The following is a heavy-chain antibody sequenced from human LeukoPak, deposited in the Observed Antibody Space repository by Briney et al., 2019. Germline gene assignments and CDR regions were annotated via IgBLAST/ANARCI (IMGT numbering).Heavy chain of an antibody. Sequence: SVKVSCKASGGTFTIYAISWVRQAPGQGLEWMGGIIPIFGTANYAQKFKGRVTITTDKSTSTAYMELSSLRSEDRAVYYCARAYHLVNYMDVWGQGTTVTVSS. V-gene: IGHV1-69*05. CDR2: IIPIFGTA. CDR1: GGTFTIYA. D-gene: IGHD6-6*01. J-gene: IGHJ6*03. CDR3: ARAYHLVNYMDV.